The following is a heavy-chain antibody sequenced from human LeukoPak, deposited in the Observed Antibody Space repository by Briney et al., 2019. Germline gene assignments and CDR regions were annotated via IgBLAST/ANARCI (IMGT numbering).Heavy chain of an antibody. Sequence: ASVKVSCKASGYTFPGYYMHWVRQAPGQGLEWMGRINPNSGGTNYAQKFQGRVTMTRDTSISTAYMELSRLRSDVTAVYYCARGYLDYFDYWGQGTLVTVSS. V-gene: IGHV1-2*06. CDR3: ARGYLDYFDY. D-gene: IGHD1-14*01. CDR2: INPNSGGT. J-gene: IGHJ4*02. CDR1: GYTFPGYY.